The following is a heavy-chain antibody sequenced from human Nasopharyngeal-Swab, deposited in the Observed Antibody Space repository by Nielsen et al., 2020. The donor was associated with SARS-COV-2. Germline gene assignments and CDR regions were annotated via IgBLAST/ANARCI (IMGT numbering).Heavy chain of an antibody. V-gene: IGHV3-11*01. CDR2: ISSSGSTI. D-gene: IGHD6-13*01. Sequence: WIRQPPGKGLEWVSYISSSGSTIYYADSVKGRFTISRDNAKNSLYLQMNSLRAEDTAVYYCARIAAAELEPLDYWGQGTLVTVSS. CDR3: ARIAAAELEPLDY. J-gene: IGHJ4*02.